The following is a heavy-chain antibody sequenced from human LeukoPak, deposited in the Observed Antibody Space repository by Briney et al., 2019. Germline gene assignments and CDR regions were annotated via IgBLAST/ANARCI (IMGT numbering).Heavy chain of an antibody. D-gene: IGHD3-10*01. Sequence: PSETLSLTCAVSGGSISSSNWWSWVRQPPGKGLEWIGEIYHSGSTNYNPSLKSRVTISVDKSKNQFSLKLSSVTAADTAVYYCARDGLRGSGSYYNPAFDYWGQGTLVTFSS. CDR3: ARDGLRGSGSYYNPAFDY. V-gene: IGHV4-4*02. CDR1: GGSISSSNW. J-gene: IGHJ4*02. CDR2: IYHSGST.